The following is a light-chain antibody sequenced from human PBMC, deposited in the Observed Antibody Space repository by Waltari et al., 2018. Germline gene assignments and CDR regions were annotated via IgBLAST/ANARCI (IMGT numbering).Light chain of an antibody. Sequence: EILMTQSPATLSLSPGERATLSCRASQSITRNLAWYQQKPGQPPRLLIYGASTRATGIPARFSGSGSGTEFTPTISSLQSGDFAVYYCQQYNNWPLYTFGQGTKVEIK. J-gene: IGKJ2*01. CDR1: QSITRN. V-gene: IGKV3-15*01. CDR3: QQYNNWPLYT. CDR2: GAS.